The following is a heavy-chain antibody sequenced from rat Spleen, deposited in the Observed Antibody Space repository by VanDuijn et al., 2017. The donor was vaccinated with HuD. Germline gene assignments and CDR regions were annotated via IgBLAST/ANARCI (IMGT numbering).Heavy chain of an antibody. CDR2: IWSGGNT. Sequence: QVQLKESGPGLMQPSQTLSLTCIVSGFSLTSYHVHWVRQSPGKGLEWMAVIWSGGNTDYNSALKSRLSISRDTSKSQVFLKMNSLQTEDTAMYFCARRFGDGYSYYFDYWGQGVMVTVSS. CDR1: GFSLTSYH. J-gene: IGHJ2*01. V-gene: IGHV2-32*01. D-gene: IGHD1-12*03. CDR3: ARRFGDGYSYYFDY.